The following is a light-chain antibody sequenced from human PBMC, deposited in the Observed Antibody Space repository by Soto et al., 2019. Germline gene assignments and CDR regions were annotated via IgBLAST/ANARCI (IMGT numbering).Light chain of an antibody. CDR2: DAS. CDR1: QSVSSN. CDR3: QQRYNWPPIT. Sequence: EIVLTQSPATLSLSPGERATLSCRASQSVSSNLAWYQQKPGQAPRLLIYDASNRATGVPARFSGSGSGTDFTLTISSREPEDFAVYYCQQRYNWPPITFGQGTRLEIK. J-gene: IGKJ5*01. V-gene: IGKV3-11*01.